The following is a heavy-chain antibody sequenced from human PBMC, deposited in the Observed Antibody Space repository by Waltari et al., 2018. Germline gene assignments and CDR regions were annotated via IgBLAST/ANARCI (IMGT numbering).Heavy chain of an antibody. J-gene: IGHJ6*03. D-gene: IGHD3-3*01. V-gene: IGHV4-39*01. CDR2: IYYSGST. Sequence: QLQLQESGPGLVKPSETLSLTCPVPGGSISSSSYYWGWIRQPPRKGLEWSGSIYYSGSTYYNPSLKSRVTISVDTSKNQFSLKLSSVTAADTAVYYCARHGEGRFLEWLLVGYYYYMDVWGKGTTVTVSS. CDR1: GGSISSSSYY. CDR3: ARHGEGRFLEWLLVGYYYYMDV.